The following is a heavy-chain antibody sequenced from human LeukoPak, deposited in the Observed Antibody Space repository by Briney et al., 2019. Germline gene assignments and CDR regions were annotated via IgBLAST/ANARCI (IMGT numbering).Heavy chain of an antibody. D-gene: IGHD3-10*01. CDR3: AREEGYYGSGSYYPRYFDL. Sequence: SETLSLTCTVSGGSISSYYWSWIRQPAGKGLEWIGRIYTSGSTNYNPSLKSRVTMSVGTSKNQFSLKLSSVTAADTAVYYCAREEGYYGSGSYYPRYFDLWGRGTLVTVSS. J-gene: IGHJ2*01. CDR2: IYTSGST. CDR1: GGSISSYY. V-gene: IGHV4-4*07.